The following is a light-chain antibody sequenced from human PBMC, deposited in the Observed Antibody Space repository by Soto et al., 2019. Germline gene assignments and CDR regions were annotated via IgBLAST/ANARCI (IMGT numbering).Light chain of an antibody. CDR3: SSYTSSSTYV. CDR2: EVS. Sequence: QSVLTQPASVSGSPGQSITISCTGTSSDVGGYNYVSWYQQHPGKAPKVIISEVSDRPSGVSNRFSGSKSGNTASLTISGLQAEDEADYYYSSYTSSSTYVFGTGTKVTVL. CDR1: SSDVGGYNY. J-gene: IGLJ1*01. V-gene: IGLV2-14*01.